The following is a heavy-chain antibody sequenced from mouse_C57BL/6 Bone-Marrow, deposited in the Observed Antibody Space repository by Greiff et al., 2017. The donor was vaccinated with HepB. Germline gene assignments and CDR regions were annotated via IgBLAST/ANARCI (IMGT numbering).Heavy chain of an antibody. Sequence: EVMLVESGGDLVKPGGSLKLSCAASGFTFSSYGMSWVRQTPDKRLEWVATISSGGSYTYYPDSVKGRFTISRDNAKNTLYLQMSSLKSEDTAMYYCARHYYGSISWFAYWGQGTLVTVSA. D-gene: IGHD1-1*01. CDR1: GFTFSSYG. CDR2: ISSGGSYT. CDR3: ARHYYGSISWFAY. V-gene: IGHV5-6*01. J-gene: IGHJ3*01.